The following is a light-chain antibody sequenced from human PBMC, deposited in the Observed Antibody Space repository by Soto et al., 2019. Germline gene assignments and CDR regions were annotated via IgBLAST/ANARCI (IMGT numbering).Light chain of an antibody. CDR3: HQRQSWPRT. J-gene: IGKJ1*01. CDR1: QAVNTR. CDR2: LAS. V-gene: IGKV3-11*01. Sequence: EIVLTQSPATLSSFPGDRVTLSCRASQAVNTRLAWYQHKPGQAPRLLIYLASNRAAGVPARFSGSGSGTDLTITISDVEPEDCEVYDCHQRQSWPRTFGQGTKVDIK.